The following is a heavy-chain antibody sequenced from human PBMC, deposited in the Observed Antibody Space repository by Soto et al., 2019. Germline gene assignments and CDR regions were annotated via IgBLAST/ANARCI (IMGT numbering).Heavy chain of an antibody. Sequence: SETLSLTCAVSGGSISSSNWWSWVRQPPGKGLEWIGEIYHSGSTYYNPSLKSRVTISVDKSKNQFSLKLSSVTAADTAVYYCARWILRLSWFDPWGQGTLVTVS. D-gene: IGHD5-18*01. J-gene: IGHJ5*02. CDR3: ARWILRLSWFDP. V-gene: IGHV4-4*02. CDR1: GGSISSSNW. CDR2: IYHSGST.